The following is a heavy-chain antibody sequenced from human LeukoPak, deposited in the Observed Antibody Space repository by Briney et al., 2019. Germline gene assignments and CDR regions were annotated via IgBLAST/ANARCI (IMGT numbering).Heavy chain of an antibody. Sequence: PSETLSLTCAVSGGSISSNSYYWGWIRQPPGKGLEWIGSIYYSGSTYYNPSLKSRVTMSVDASKNQFSLKLSSVTAADTAVYYCARDAYYYGSGSYPFDYWGQGTLVTVSS. CDR3: ARDAYYYGSGSYPFDY. CDR2: IYYSGST. D-gene: IGHD3-10*01. CDR1: GGSISSNSYY. V-gene: IGHV4-39*07. J-gene: IGHJ4*02.